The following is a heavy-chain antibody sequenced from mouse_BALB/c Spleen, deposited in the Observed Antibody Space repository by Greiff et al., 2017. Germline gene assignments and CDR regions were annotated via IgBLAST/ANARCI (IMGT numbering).Heavy chain of an antibody. CDR2: IYPGDGDT. CDR3: ARPTMITTAFAY. D-gene: IGHD2-4*01. Sequence: QVQLKQSGAELVRPGSSVKISCKASGYAFSSYWMNWVKQRPGQGLEWIGQIYPGDGDTNYNGKFKGKATLTADKSSSTAYMQLSSLTSEDSAVYFCARPTMITTAFAYWGQGTLVTVSA. CDR1: GYAFSSYW. J-gene: IGHJ3*01. V-gene: IGHV1-80*01.